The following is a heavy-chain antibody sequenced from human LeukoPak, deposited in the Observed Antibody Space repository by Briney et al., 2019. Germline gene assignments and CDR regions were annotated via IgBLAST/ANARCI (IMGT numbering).Heavy chain of an antibody. Sequence: GESLKISCKGSGYSFPSYWISWVRQMPGKGLEWMGRIDPSDSYTNYSPSFQGHVTISADKSISTAYLQWSSLKASDTAMYYCARLGKSAMVIHYWGQGTLVTVSS. CDR3: ARLGKSAMVIHY. J-gene: IGHJ4*02. CDR2: IDPSDSYT. V-gene: IGHV5-10-1*01. D-gene: IGHD5-18*01. CDR1: GYSFPSYW.